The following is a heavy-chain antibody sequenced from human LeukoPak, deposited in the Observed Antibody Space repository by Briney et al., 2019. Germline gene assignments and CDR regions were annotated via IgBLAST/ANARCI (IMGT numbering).Heavy chain of an antibody. CDR1: GGTFSSYA. J-gene: IGHJ5*02. CDR2: IIPIFGIA. Sequence: SVKVSCKASGGTFSSYAISWVRQAPGQGLEWMGRIIPIFGIANYAQKFQGRVTITADKSTSRAYRELSSLRSEDTAVYYCARNQQQLEWRDFGFGPWGQGTLVTVSS. CDR3: ARNQQQLEWRDFGFGP. V-gene: IGHV1-69*04. D-gene: IGHD6-13*01.